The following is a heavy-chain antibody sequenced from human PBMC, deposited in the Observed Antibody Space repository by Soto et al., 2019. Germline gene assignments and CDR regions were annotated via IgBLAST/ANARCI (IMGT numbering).Heavy chain of an antibody. J-gene: IGHJ4*02. CDR3: ARAGTIFGVVINDY. CDR2: TYYRSKWYN. Sequence: SQTLSLTCAISGDIVSSNSAAWNWIRQSPSRGLEWLGRTYYRSKWYNDYAVSVKSRITINPDTSKNQFSLQLNSVTPEDTAVYYCARAGTIFGVVINDYWGKGTLVTVSS. V-gene: IGHV6-1*01. CDR1: GDIVSSNSAA. D-gene: IGHD3-3*01.